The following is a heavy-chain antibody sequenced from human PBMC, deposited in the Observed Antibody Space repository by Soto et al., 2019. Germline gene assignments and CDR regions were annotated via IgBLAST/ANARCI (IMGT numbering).Heavy chain of an antibody. CDR3: ASILLWFGELSYYYGMDV. CDR2: IYYSGST. Sequence: QLQLQESGPGLVKPSETLSLTCTVSGGSISSSSYYWGWIRQPPGKGLEWIGSIYYSGSTYYNPSLKSRVTISVDTSKNQFSLKLSSVTAADTAVYYCASILLWFGELSYYYGMDVWGQGTTVTVSS. CDR1: GGSISSSSYY. J-gene: IGHJ6*02. V-gene: IGHV4-39*01. D-gene: IGHD3-10*01.